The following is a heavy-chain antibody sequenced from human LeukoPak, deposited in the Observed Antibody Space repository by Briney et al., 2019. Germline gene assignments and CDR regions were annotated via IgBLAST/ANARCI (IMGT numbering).Heavy chain of an antibody. J-gene: IGHJ4*02. CDR1: GGSISSSSYY. CDR2: IYYSGST. D-gene: IGHD3-10*01. CDR3: ARMGPGVRSPLDY. Sequence: KPSETLSLTCTVSGGSISSSSYYWGWIRQPPGKGLEWIGSIYYSGSTYYNPSLKSRVTISVDTSKNQFSLKLSSVTAADTAVYYCARMGPGVRSPLDYWGQGTLVTVSS. V-gene: IGHV4-39*07.